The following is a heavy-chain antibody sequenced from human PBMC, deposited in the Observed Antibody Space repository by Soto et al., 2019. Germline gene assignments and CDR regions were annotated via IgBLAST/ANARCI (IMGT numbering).Heavy chain of an antibody. D-gene: IGHD3-3*01. V-gene: IGHV3-23*01. CDR2: ISGSGGST. J-gene: IGHJ6*03. CDR3: ARAGGVLRFLEWIDGYYYYYMDA. Sequence: HPGGSLRLSCAASGFTFSSYAMSWVRQAPGKGLEWVSAISGSGGSTYYADSVKGRFTISRDNSKNTLYLQINSLRAEDTAVYYCARAGGVLRFLEWIDGYYYYYMDAWGKGTTVTVSS. CDR1: GFTFSSYA.